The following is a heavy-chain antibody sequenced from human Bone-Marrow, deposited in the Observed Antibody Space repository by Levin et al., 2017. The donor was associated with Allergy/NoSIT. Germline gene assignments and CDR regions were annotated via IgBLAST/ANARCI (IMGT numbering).Heavy chain of an antibody. V-gene: IGHV3-23*01. D-gene: IGHD4-17*01. CDR1: GFTFSSYA. CDR2: ISGSGGST. Sequence: ETLSLTCAASGFTFSSYAMSWVRQAPGKGLEWVSAISGSGGSTYYADSVKGRFTISRDNSKNTLYLQMNSLRAEDTAVYYCAKGARYYGDREYYMDVWGKGTTVTVSS. CDR3: AKGARYYGDREYYMDV. J-gene: IGHJ6*03.